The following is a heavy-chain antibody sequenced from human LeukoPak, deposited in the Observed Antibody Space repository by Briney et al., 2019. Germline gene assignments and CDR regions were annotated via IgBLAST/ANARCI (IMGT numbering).Heavy chain of an antibody. CDR2: IYSGGST. D-gene: IGHD1-26*01. J-gene: IGHJ3*02. CDR1: GFTVSSNY. CDR3: ARGGGWELQEAFDI. V-gene: IGHV3-53*01. Sequence: TGGSLRLSCAASGFTVSSNYMSWVRQAPGKGLEWVSVIYSGGSTYYADSVKGRLTISRDNSKNTLYLQMNSLRAEDTAVYYCARGGGWELQEAFDIWGQGTMVTVSS.